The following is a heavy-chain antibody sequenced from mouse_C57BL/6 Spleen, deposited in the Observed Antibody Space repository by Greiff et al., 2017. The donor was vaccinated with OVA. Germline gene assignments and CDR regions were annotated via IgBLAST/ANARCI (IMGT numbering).Heavy chain of an antibody. V-gene: IGHV1-50*01. CDR2: IYPSDSYT. D-gene: IGHD2-3*01. Sequence: QVQLQQPGAELVQPGASVKLSCKASGYTFTSYWMQWVKQRPGQGLEWIGEIYPSDSYTNYNQKFKGKATLTVDTSSSTAYMQLSSLTSEDSAVYYCARKEGDGYYEGVWFAYWGQGTLVTVSA. J-gene: IGHJ3*01. CDR1: GYTFTSYW. CDR3: ARKEGDGYYEGVWFAY.